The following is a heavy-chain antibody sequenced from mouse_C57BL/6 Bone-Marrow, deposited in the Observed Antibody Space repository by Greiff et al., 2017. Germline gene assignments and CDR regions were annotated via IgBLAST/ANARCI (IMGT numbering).Heavy chain of an antibody. V-gene: IGHV1-54*01. D-gene: IGHD1-1*01. CDR2: LNPGSGGT. Sequence: VQLQQSGAELVRPGTSVKVSCKASGYAFTNYLIEWVKQRPGQGLEWIGVLNPGSGGTNYNEKFKGKATLTADKSSSTAYMQLSSLTSEDSAVYFCARSYGSSYYYFDYWSQGTTLTVSS. J-gene: IGHJ2*01. CDR1: GYAFTNYL. CDR3: ARSYGSSYYYFDY.